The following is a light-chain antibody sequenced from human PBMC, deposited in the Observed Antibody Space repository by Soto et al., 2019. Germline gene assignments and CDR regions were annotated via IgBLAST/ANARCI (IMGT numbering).Light chain of an antibody. CDR2: DVS. CDR3: SSYTTSSTLV. V-gene: IGLV2-14*01. Sequence: QSALTQPASVSGSPGQSITISCTGTSSDVGGYDYVSWYQQHPGKAPKLMIFDVSHRPSGVSNRFSGFKSGNTASLTISGLQAEDEADYYCSSYTTSSTLVFGEGTKVTVL. J-gene: IGLJ2*01. CDR1: SSDVGGYDY.